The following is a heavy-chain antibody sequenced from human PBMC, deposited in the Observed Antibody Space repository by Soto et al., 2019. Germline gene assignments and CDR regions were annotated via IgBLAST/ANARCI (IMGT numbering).Heavy chain of an antibody. Sequence: GGSLRLSCAASGFTFSSYEMNWVRQAPGKGLEWISYINSDGSSTSYADSVKGRFTISRDNAKNTLYLQMNSLRAEDTAVYYCARFQYSSGWYAWGQGTLVTAPQ. CDR1: GFTFSSYE. CDR3: ARFQYSSGWYA. CDR2: INSDGSST. J-gene: IGHJ4*02. V-gene: IGHV3-74*01. D-gene: IGHD6-19*01.